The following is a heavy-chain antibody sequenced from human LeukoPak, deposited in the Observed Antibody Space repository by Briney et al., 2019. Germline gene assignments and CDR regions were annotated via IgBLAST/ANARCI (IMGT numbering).Heavy chain of an antibody. Sequence: SETLSLTCTVSGGSISSSNYYRGWIRQPPGKGLEWIGGIYHTGITHYNPSLKSRVTISVDTSKNQLSLRLSSVSAADTAVYYCILGGKLDYWGQGILVTVSS. D-gene: IGHD3-10*01. CDR1: GGSISSSNYY. CDR3: ILGGKLDY. J-gene: IGHJ4*02. CDR2: IYHTGIT. V-gene: IGHV4-39*01.